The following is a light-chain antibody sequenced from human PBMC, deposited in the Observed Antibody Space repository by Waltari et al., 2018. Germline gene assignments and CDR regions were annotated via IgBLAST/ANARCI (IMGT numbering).Light chain of an antibody. Sequence: QSVLTQPPSVSGTPGQSVTISCTGGSSNIGAGSDVPWYQQLRGAAPKVVIFGSTTRATGVTARFSASKSGTSASLAITGLQADDEADYYCQSYDNSLSSWVFGGGTKLTVL. CDR1: SSNIGAGSD. V-gene: IGLV1-40*01. J-gene: IGLJ3*02. CDR2: GST. CDR3: QSYDNSLSSWV.